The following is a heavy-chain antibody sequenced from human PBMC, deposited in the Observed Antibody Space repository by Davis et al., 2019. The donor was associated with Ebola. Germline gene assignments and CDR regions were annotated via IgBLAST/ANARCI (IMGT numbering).Heavy chain of an antibody. CDR2: IIPILGIA. CDR1: GGTFSSYA. D-gene: IGHD6-13*01. Sequence: AASVKVSCKASGGTFSSYAISWVRQAPGQGLEWMGRIIPILGIANYAQKFQGRVTITADKSTSTAYMELSSLRSEDTAVYYCTIAVAGNFNDYWGQGTLVTVSS. V-gene: IGHV1-69*04. CDR3: TIAVAGNFNDY. J-gene: IGHJ4*02.